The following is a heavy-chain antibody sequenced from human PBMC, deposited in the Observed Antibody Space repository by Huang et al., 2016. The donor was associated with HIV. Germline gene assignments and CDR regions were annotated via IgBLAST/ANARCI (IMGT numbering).Heavy chain of an antibody. D-gene: IGHD2-15*01. CDR1: GFKFSIYL. V-gene: IGHV3-74*01. CDR3: ARAGGFEI. CDR2: IKSDGRTT. Sequence: EEHLVESGGGLVKPGGSLRLSCEASGFKFSIYLMQWVDQAPGKELMWVSRIKSDGRTTDYADSVKGRFTISRDNAKNTLYLQMSSLTAEDTAIYYCARAGGFEIWGQGTVVTVSS. J-gene: IGHJ3*02.